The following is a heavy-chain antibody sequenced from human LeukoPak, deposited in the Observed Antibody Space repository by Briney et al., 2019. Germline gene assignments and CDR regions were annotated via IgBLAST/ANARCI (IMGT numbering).Heavy chain of an antibody. Sequence: ASVKVSCKASGYTFTSYGISWVRQAPGQGLEWMGWISAYNGNTNYAQKLQGRVTITADESTSTAYMELSSLRSEDTAVYYCARDWPVTGLDFWGQGTLVTVSS. CDR3: ARDWPVTGLDF. J-gene: IGHJ4*02. CDR1: GYTFTSYG. CDR2: ISAYNGNT. D-gene: IGHD1-14*01. V-gene: IGHV1-18*01.